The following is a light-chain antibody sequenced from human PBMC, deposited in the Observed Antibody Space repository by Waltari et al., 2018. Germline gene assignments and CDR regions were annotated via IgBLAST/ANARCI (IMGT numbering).Light chain of an antibody. J-gene: IGKJ1*01. CDR3: QQSYSTRGT. CDR1: QSISSY. Sequence: DIQMTQSPSSLSASVGDRVTITCRASQSISSYLNWYQQKPGKAPKLLIYAASSLQSGVPSRCSGSGSGTDFTLTISSLQPEDFATYYCQQSYSTRGTFGQGTKVEIK. CDR2: AAS. V-gene: IGKV1-39*01.